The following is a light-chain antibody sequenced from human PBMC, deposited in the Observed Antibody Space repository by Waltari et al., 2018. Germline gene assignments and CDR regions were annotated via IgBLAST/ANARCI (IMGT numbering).Light chain of an antibody. J-gene: IGLJ2*01. CDR1: NSNIGNNA. Sequence: QSVLTQPPTVSEAPRQRVTISCSGSNSNIGNNAVNWYQQLPGKAPKLLIYYDDLLPSGVSDRFSGSKSGTSPSLAISGLHAEDEADYHCAAWDDNLNAVVFVGGTKLTVL. CDR3: AAWDDNLNAVV. V-gene: IGLV1-36*01. CDR2: YDD.